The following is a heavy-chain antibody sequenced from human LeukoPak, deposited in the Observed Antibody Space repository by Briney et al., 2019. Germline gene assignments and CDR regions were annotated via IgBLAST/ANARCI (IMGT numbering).Heavy chain of an antibody. J-gene: IGHJ4*02. CDR2: IYYSGST. V-gene: IGHV4-30-4*01. D-gene: IGHD6-13*01. CDR3: ARDLSRQYSSSWYVGVVDY. CDR1: GGSISSGDYY. Sequence: SETLSLTCTVSGGSISSGDYYWSWIRQPPGKGLEWIGYIYYSGSTYYNPSLKSRVTISVDTSKNQFSLKLSSVTAADTAVYYCARDLSRQYSSSWYVGVVDYWGQGTLVTVSS.